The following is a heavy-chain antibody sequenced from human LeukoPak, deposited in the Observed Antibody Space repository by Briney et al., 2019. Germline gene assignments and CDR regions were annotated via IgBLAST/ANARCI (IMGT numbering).Heavy chain of an antibody. V-gene: IGHV4-59*01. D-gene: IGHD3-10*01. CDR3: ARAYGSGSYGYFDY. CDR1: GGSISSYY. CDR2: IYYSGST. Sequence: SETLSLTCTVSGGSISSYYWSWIRQPPGKGLEWIGYIYYSGSTNYNPSLKSRVTISVDTSKNQFSLKLSSVTAVDTAVYYCARAYGSGSYGYFDYWGQGTLVTVSS. J-gene: IGHJ4*02.